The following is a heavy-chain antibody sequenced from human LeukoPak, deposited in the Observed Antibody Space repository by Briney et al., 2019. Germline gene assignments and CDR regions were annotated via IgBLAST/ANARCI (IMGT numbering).Heavy chain of an antibody. CDR3: ARKYCSSTRCYDYFDY. CDR2: IYTSGST. J-gene: IGHJ4*02. V-gene: IGHV4-4*09. CDR1: GGSISSYY. Sequence: SETLSLTCTVSGGSISSYYWSWIRQPPGKGLEWIGYIYTSGSTNYNPSLKSRVTISVDTSKNQFSLELSSVTAADTAVYYCARKYCSSTRCYDYFDYWGQGTLVTVSS. D-gene: IGHD2-2*01.